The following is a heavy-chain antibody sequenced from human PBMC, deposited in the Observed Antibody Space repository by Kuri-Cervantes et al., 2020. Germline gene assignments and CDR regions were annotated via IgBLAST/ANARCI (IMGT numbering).Heavy chain of an antibody. V-gene: IGHV1-18*01. J-gene: IGHJ6*02. CDR3: ARSGYSSGCNYYYYGMDV. Sequence: ASVKVSCKASGGTFTSYGISWVRQAPGQGLEWMGWISAYNGNTNYAQKLQGRVTMTTDTSTSTAYMELSSLRSEDTAVYYGARSGYSSGCNYYYYGMDVWGQGTTVTVSS. D-gene: IGHD6-19*01. CDR2: ISAYNGNT. CDR1: GGTFTSYG.